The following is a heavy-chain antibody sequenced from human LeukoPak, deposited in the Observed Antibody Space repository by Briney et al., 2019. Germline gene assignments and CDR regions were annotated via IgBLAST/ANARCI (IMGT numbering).Heavy chain of an antibody. CDR3: AKFYDILTGYFDY. Sequence: GGSLRLSCAASGFTFNTYAMSWVRQAPGKGLEWVSTITGRGGATYYADSVKGRFTVSRDNSKNTLYLQMNSLRAEDTAVYYCAKFYDILTGYFDYWGQGTLVTVSS. CDR2: ITGRGGAT. CDR1: GFTFNTYA. V-gene: IGHV3-23*01. J-gene: IGHJ4*02. D-gene: IGHD3-9*01.